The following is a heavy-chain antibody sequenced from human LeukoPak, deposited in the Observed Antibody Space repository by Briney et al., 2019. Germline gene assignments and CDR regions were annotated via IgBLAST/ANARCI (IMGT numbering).Heavy chain of an antibody. V-gene: IGHV3-13*04. CDR2: INTAGDP. Sequence: QPGGSLRLSCAASEFTLSRFDMHWVRQAPGKGLEWVSAINTAGDPYYSDSVKGRFTISRDNAKNSLNLQMNSLRVGDTAMYFCARGRRGLLNYIDVWGEGTTVTISS. J-gene: IGHJ6*03. CDR1: EFTLSRFD. D-gene: IGHD2/OR15-2a*01. CDR3: ARGRRGLLNYIDV.